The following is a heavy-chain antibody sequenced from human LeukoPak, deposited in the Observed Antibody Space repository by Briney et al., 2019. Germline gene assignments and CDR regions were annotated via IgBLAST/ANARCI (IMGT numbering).Heavy chain of an antibody. V-gene: IGHV3-33*01. CDR1: GFTFSSYG. CDR2: IWYDGSNK. J-gene: IGHJ4*02. D-gene: IGHD3-10*01. CDR3: ARDSLAEYYYGSGSYLDY. Sequence: GRSLRLSCAASGFTFSSYGMHWVRQAPGKGLEWVAVIWYDGSNKYYADSVKGRFTISRDNSKNTPYLQMNSLRAEDTAVYYCARDSLAEYYYGSGSYLDYWGQGTLVTVSS.